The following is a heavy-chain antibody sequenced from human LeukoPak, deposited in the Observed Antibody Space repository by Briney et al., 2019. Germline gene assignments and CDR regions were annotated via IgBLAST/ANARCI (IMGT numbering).Heavy chain of an antibody. CDR1: GRSFSGYY. J-gene: IGHJ5*02. D-gene: IGHD3-3*01. V-gene: IGHV4-34*01. Sequence: SETLSLTCAVYGRSFSGYYWSWIRQPPGKGLEWIGEINHSGSTNYNPSLKSRVTISVDTSKNQFSLKLSSVTAADTAVYYCARVDPALRFLEWLYPDAGGQGTLVTVSS. CDR2: INHSGST. CDR3: ARVDPALRFLEWLYPDA.